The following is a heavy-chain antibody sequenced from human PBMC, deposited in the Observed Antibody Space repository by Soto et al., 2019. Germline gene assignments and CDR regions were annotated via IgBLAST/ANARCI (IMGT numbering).Heavy chain of an antibody. D-gene: IGHD1-7*01. CDR2: ISAYNGNT. Sequence: QVQLVQSGAEVKKPGASVKVSCKASGYTFTSYGISWVRQAPGQGLEWMGWISAYNGNTNYAQKLQGRVTMTTDTSTSTAYMELRSLRSDDTAVYYSARDARELNWNYRSYYYYYFIDVWGQGTTVTDSS. CDR1: GYTFTSYG. V-gene: IGHV1-18*01. J-gene: IGHJ6*02. CDR3: ARDARELNWNYRSYYYYYFIDV.